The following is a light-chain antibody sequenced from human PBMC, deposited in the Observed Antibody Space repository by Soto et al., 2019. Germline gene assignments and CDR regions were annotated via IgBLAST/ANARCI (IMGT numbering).Light chain of an antibody. CDR1: QSVRSSY. V-gene: IGKV3-15*01. J-gene: IGKJ5*01. Sequence: EIVLTQSPGTLSLSLGERATLSCRASQSVRSSYLAWYQQKPGQAPRLLIYGSSTRATGVPARFSGSGSGADFTLTISNLQSEDFAVYYCQQYTNWPPITFGQGTRLEI. CDR3: QQYTNWPPIT. CDR2: GSS.